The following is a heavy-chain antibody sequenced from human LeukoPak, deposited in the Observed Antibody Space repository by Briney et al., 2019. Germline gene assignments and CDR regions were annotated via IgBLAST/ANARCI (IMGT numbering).Heavy chain of an antibody. J-gene: IGHJ4*02. CDR1: GFTFSSYS. CDR3: AKEFPYYYDISGYYQDY. D-gene: IGHD3-22*01. Sequence: PGGCLRLSCAASGFTFSSYSMNWVRQAPGKGLEWLSYISGSSSTIYYADSVKGRFTISRDNSKNTLYLQMNSLRAEDTALYYCAKEFPYYYDISGYYQDYWGQGTLVTVSS. V-gene: IGHV3-48*04. CDR2: ISGSSSTI.